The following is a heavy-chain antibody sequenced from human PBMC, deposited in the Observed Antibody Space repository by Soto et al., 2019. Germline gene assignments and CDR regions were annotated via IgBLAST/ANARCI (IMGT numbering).Heavy chain of an antibody. CDR1: GFTFSSFW. CDR3: ARGPSGWFGYDY. J-gene: IGHJ4*02. CDR2: INSGATTT. V-gene: IGHV3-74*01. Sequence: EVQLVESGGGLVQPGGSLRLSCAASGFTFSSFWMHWVRQGPGKGLVWVSRINSGATTTNYADSVKGRFTISRDNAKNTLYLQMDSLTAEDTAVYYCARGPSGWFGYDYWGQGTLVTVSS. D-gene: IGHD6-19*01.